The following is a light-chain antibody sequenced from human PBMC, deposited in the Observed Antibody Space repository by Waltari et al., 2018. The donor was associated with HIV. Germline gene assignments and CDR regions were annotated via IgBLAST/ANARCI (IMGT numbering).Light chain of an antibody. CDR1: SSNIGNNY. V-gene: IGLV1-51*01. Sequence: QSVLTPPPSVSAAPGQKVSISCSGRSSNIGNNYVSWYQQLPGTAPKLLIYDNNKRPSGIPDRFSGSKSGTSATLGITGLQTGDEADYYCETWDHSLSAVVFGGGTKLTVL. CDR3: ETWDHSLSAVV. J-gene: IGLJ2*01. CDR2: DNN.